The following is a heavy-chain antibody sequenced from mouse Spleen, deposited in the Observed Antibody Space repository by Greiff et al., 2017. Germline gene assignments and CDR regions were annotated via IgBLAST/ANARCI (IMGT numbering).Heavy chain of an antibody. J-gene: IGHJ4*01. Sequence: EVKLVESGGGLVKPGGSLKLSCAASGFAFSSYDMSWVRQTPEKRLEWVAYISSGGGSTYYPDTVKGRFTISRDNAKNTLYLQMSSLKSEDTAMYYCARPLYDYDVRGAMDYWGQGTSVTVSS. CDR2: ISSGGGST. CDR3: ARPLYDYDVRGAMDY. V-gene: IGHV5-12-1*01. CDR1: GFAFSSYD. D-gene: IGHD2-4*01.